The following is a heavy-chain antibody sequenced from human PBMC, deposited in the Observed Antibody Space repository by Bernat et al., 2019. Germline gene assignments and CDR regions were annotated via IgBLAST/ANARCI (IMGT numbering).Heavy chain of an antibody. J-gene: IGHJ4*02. D-gene: IGHD2-15*01. CDR1: GGSFSGYY. CDR2: INHSGST. V-gene: IGHV4-34*01. CDR3: VTLPVRMDFDY. Sequence: QVQLQQWGAGLLKPSETLSLTCAVYGGSFSGYYWSWIRQPPGKGLEWIGEINHSGSTNYNPSLKSRVTISVDTSKNQFSLKLSSVTAADTAVYYCVTLPVRMDFDYWGQGTLVTVSS.